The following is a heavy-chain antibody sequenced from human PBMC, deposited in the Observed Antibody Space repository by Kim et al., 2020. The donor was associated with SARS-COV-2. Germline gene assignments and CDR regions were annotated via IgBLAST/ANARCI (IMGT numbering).Heavy chain of an antibody. J-gene: IGHJ4*02. CDR2: IIPIFGTA. V-gene: IGHV1-69*13. CDR1: GGTFSSYA. CDR3: ARGGGSGSYYTNYFDY. D-gene: IGHD3-10*01. Sequence: SVKVSCKASGGTFSSYAISWVRQAPGQGLEWMGGIIPIFGTANYAQKFQGRVTITADESTSTAYMELSSLRSEDTAVYYCARGGGSGSYYTNYFDYWGQGTLVTVSS.